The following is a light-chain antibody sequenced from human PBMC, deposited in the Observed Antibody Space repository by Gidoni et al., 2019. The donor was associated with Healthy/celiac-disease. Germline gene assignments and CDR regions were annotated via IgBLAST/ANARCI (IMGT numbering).Light chain of an antibody. J-gene: IGLJ2*01. CDR1: NIGSKS. Sequence: SYVLTQPPSVSVDPGKTARITCGGNNIGSKSVHWYQQKPGQAPVLVIYYDSDRPSGIPERFSGSNSGNTATLTISRVEAGDEADYYCQVWDSSSDHPVVFGGGTKLTVL. CDR2: YDS. V-gene: IGLV3-21*04. CDR3: QVWDSSSDHPVV.